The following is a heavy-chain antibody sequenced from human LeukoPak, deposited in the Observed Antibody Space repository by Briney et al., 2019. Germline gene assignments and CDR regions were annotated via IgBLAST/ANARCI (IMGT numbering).Heavy chain of an antibody. J-gene: IGHJ4*02. CDR1: GGSISSSSYY. V-gene: IGHV4-39*01. CDR3: ASFGDYDILTGYYLWEYPFRHIAAPADY. CDR2: IYYSGST. D-gene: IGHD3-9*01. Sequence: SETLSLTCTVSGGSISSSSYYWGWIRQPPGKGLEWIGSIYYSGSTYYNPSLKSRVTISVDTSKNQFSLKLSSVTAADTAVYYCASFGDYDILTGYYLWEYPFRHIAAPADYWGQGTLVTVSS.